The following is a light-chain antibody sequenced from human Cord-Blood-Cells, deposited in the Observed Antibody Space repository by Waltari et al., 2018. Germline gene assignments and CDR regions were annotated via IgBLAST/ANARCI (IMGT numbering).Light chain of an antibody. J-gene: IGLJ2*01. Sequence: QSALTQPAPVSGSPGQSLTISCPGTSSDVGGYNYVSWYQQHPGKAPKLMIYEVSNRPSGVSNRFSGSKSGNTASLTISGLQAEDEADYYCSSYTSSSTLVFGGGTKLTVL. CDR1: SSDVGGYNY. CDR2: EVS. CDR3: SSYTSSSTLV. V-gene: IGLV2-14*01.